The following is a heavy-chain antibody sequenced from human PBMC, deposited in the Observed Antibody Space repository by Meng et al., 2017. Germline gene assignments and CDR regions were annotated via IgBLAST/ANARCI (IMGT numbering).Heavy chain of an antibody. J-gene: IGHJ4*02. CDR3: TGGYKTVRDY. V-gene: IGHV3-49*03. CDR2: IRSKAYGGTT. CDR1: GFTFGDYA. Sequence: GESLKISCTASGFTFGDYAMSWFRQAPGKGLEWVGFIRSKAYGGTTEYAASVKGRFTISRDDSKSIAYLQMNSLKTEDTAVYYCTGGYKTVRDYWGQGTLVTVSS. D-gene: IGHD5-24*01.